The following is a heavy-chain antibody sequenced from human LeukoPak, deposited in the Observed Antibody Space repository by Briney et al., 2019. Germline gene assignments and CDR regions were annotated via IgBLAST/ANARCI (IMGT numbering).Heavy chain of an antibody. CDR1: GYTFTSYD. CDR2: MNPNSGNT. V-gene: IGHV1-8*01. Sequence: EASVKVSCKASGYTFTSYDINWVRQATGQGLGWVGWMNPNSGNTCNAQKFQGRVTMTRNTSISTAYMELSILRSEDTAVYYWARGESSSWSRRYYSYGTDVWGQGTTVTVSS. J-gene: IGHJ6*02. D-gene: IGHD6-13*01. CDR3: ARGESSSWSRRYYSYGTDV.